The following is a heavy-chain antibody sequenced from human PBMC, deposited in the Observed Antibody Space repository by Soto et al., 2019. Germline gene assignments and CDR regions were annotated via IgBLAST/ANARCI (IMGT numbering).Heavy chain of an antibody. V-gene: IGHV3-33*01. CDR3: ARDLGSWVWLGEYYYYYYGMDV. J-gene: IGHJ6*02. Sequence: GGSLRLSCAASGFTFSSYGMHWVRQAPGKGLEWVAVIWYDGSNKYYADSVKGRFTISRDNSKNTLYLQMNSLRAEDTAVYYCARDLGSWVWLGEYYYYYYGMDVWGQGTTVTVSS. CDR2: IWYDGSNK. D-gene: IGHD6-19*01. CDR1: GFTFSSYG.